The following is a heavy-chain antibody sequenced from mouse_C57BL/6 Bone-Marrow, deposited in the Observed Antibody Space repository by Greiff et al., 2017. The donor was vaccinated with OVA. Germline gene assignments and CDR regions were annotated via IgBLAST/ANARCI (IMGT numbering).Heavy chain of an antibody. CDR3: AREAFAY. J-gene: IGHJ3*01. CDR1: GFTFSSYG. V-gene: IGHV5-6*01. CDR2: ISSGGSYT. Sequence: EVKVVESGGDLVKPGGSLKLSCEASGFTFSSYGMSWVRQTPEKRLEWVATISSGGSYTYYPDSVKGRFTISRDNAKNTLYLQMSSLKSEDTAMYYCAREAFAYWGQGTLVTVSA.